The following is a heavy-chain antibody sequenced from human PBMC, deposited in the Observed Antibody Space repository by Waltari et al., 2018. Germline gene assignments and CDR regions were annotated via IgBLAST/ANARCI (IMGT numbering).Heavy chain of an antibody. CDR3: AKDDSGAELDP. CDR1: GFVFRNYG. D-gene: IGHD3-10*01. CDR2: ISYDGSQK. V-gene: IGHV3-30*18. Sequence: QLEVVESGGGVVHVGGSLRLSGVASGFVFRNYGLHWVRQAPGKGLEWVAIISYDGSQKYYVESVKGRFTISRDDSKNTMYLQMSSLRVEDTAVYFCAKDDSGAELDPWGQGTLVTVSS. J-gene: IGHJ5*02.